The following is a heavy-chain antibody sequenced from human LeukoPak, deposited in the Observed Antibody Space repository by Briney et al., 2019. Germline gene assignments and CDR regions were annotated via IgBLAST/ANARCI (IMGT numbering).Heavy chain of an antibody. Sequence: GGSLRLSCVVSDFSFNRYLMHWVRQAPGKGLEGVTSISDDGTNKYYSDSVRGRFTISRDNSKSTLYLQMDSLRIEDTSMYYCVRGLWTAMGAGAYWGQGTLVAVSS. CDR2: ISDDGTNK. D-gene: IGHD5-18*01. J-gene: IGHJ4*02. CDR3: VRGLWTAMGAGAY. CDR1: DFSFNRYL. V-gene: IGHV3-30-3*01.